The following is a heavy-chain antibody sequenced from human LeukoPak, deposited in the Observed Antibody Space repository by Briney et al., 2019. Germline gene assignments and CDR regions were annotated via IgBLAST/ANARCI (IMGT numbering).Heavy chain of an antibody. J-gene: IGHJ3*02. Sequence: PGGSLRLSCAASGFTFSSYGMHWVRQAPGKGLEWVAFIRYDGSNKYYADSVKGRFTISRDNAKNSLYLQMYSLRAEDTAVYYCARGFPARRGAFDIWGQGTMVTVSS. V-gene: IGHV3-30*02. D-gene: IGHD6-6*01. CDR3: ARGFPARRGAFDI. CDR2: IRYDGSNK. CDR1: GFTFSSYG.